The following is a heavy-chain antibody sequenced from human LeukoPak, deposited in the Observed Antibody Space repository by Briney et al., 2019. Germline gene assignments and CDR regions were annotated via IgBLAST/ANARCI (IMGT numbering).Heavy chain of an antibody. D-gene: IGHD6-19*01. CDR3: ARDRVGSGWPRPFYFEK. CDR2: SNPNIVAT. V-gene: IGHV1-2*02. CDR1: GYTFTGYY. Sequence: ASVKVSCKPSGYTFTGYYLHWGRQAPGQALEWVGWSNPNIVATRYAQKFQGRVTMTRDTAISTAYMELNSLRSDDTAVYYCARDRVGSGWPRPFYFEKWGQGTLVTVSS. J-gene: IGHJ4*02.